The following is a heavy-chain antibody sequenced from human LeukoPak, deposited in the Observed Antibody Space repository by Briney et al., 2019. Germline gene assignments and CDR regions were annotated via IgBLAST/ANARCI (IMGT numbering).Heavy chain of an antibody. CDR1: GFTFSRYS. D-gene: IGHD3-10*01. J-gene: IGHJ5*02. V-gene: IGHV3-64*02. CDR3: ARQKGSGANWFDH. CDR2: ISGSGDGT. Sequence: GGSLRLSCAGSGFTFSRYSMNWFRQAPGKGLEDVAYISGSGDGTEYADSVKGRFTISRDNSKTTLFLQMGSLRAEDMAVYYCARQKGSGANWFDHWGQGTLVTVSS.